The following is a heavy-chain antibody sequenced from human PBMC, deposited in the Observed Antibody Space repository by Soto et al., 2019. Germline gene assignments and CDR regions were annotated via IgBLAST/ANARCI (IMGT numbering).Heavy chain of an antibody. CDR1: GFTFSSYS. D-gene: IGHD6-13*01. V-gene: IGHV3-21*01. CDR2: ISSSSSYI. J-gene: IGHJ6*02. Sequence: GGSLRLSCAASGFTFSSYSMNWVRQAPGKGLEWVSSISSSSSYIYYADSVKGRFTISRDNAKNSLYLQMNSLRAEDTAVYYCARYRSSWGGMDVWGQGTTVTVSS. CDR3: ARYRSSWGGMDV.